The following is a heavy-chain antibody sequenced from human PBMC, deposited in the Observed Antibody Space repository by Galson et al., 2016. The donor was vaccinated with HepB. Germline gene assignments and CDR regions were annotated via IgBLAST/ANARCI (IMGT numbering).Heavy chain of an antibody. CDR2: ISYDGSNT. D-gene: IGHD2-2*01. CDR1: GFTFSDFA. V-gene: IGHV3-30-3*01. Sequence: SLRLSCAASGFTFSDFAIHWVRQAPGKGLKWVALISYDGSNTYYADSVKGRSTISRDNSNNTLWLQMNSLRVEDTAIYYCARGLTTSWGVDYWGPGTLLTVSS. J-gene: IGHJ4*02. CDR3: ARGLTTSWGVDY.